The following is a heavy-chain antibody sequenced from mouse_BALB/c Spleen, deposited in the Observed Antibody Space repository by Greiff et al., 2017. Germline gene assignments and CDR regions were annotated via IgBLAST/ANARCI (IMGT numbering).Heavy chain of an antibody. V-gene: IGHV5-4*02. Sequence: EVKVVESGGGLVKPGGPLKLSCAASGFTFSDYYLSWVRQTPEKRLEWVATISDGGSYTYYADSVKGRFTISRDNAKNNLYLQMSSLKSEDTAMYYCASDYCGNSWFAYWGQGTLVTVSA. CDR2: ISDGGSYT. CDR3: ASDYCGNSWFAY. CDR1: GFTFSDYY. D-gene: IGHD2-1*01. J-gene: IGHJ3*01.